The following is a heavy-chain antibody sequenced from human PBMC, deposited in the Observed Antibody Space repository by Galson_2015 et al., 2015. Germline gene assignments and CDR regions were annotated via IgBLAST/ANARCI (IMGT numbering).Heavy chain of an antibody. D-gene: IGHD6-13*01. CDR2: ISYIGGA. Sequence: LTCSVSGASISSYYWSWIRQSPGKGLEWIGYISYIGGANYNPSLKSRVTISLVTSRNQFSLKLKFAAAADTAVYYCAWGVVRLAAAVPSFDNWGQGTLVTVSS. CDR3: AWGVVRLAAAVPSFDN. V-gene: IGHV4-59*01. J-gene: IGHJ4*02. CDR1: GASISSYY.